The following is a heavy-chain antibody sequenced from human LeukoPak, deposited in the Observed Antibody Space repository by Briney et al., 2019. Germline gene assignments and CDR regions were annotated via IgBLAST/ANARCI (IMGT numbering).Heavy chain of an antibody. CDR2: ISGSGGST. CDR3: AKDRSYYYDSSATYYFDY. J-gene: IGHJ4*02. D-gene: IGHD3-22*01. V-gene: IGHV3-23*01. CDR1: GFTFSSYA. Sequence: GGSLRLSCAASGFTFSSYAMSWVRQAPGKGLEWVSAISGSGGSTYYADSVKGRFTISRDNSKNTLYLQMNSLRAEDTAVYYCAKDRSYYYDSSATYYFDYWGQGTLVTVSS.